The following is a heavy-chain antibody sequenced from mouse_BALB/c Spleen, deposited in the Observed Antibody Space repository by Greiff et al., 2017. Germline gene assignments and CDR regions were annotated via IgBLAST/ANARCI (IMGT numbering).Heavy chain of an antibody. J-gene: IGHJ4*01. CDR1: GYTFTSYY. Sequence: VQLQESGAELVKPGASVKLSCKASGYTFTSYYMYWVKQRPGQGLEWIGEINPSNGGTNFNEKFKSKATLTVDKSSSTAYMQLSSLTSEDSAVYYCTRRYYYGSSYYAMDYWGQGTSVTVSS. CDR2: INPSNGGT. V-gene: IGHV1S81*02. D-gene: IGHD1-1*01. CDR3: TRRYYYGSSYYAMDY.